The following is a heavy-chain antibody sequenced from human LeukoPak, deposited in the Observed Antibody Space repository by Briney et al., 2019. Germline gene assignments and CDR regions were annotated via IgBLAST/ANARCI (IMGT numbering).Heavy chain of an antibody. Sequence: SVKVSCKASGGTFSSYAISWVRQAPGQGLEWMGGIIPIFGTANYAQKFQGRVTITADESTSTAYMELSSLRSEDTAVYYCARGNYGSGSYYKFDCWGQGTLVTVSS. CDR3: ARGNYGSGSYYKFDC. V-gene: IGHV1-69*01. D-gene: IGHD3-10*01. CDR1: GGTFSSYA. CDR2: IIPIFGTA. J-gene: IGHJ4*02.